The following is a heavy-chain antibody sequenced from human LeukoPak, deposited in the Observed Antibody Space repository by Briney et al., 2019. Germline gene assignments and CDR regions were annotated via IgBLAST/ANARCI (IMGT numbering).Heavy chain of an antibody. CDR1: GFTFSSYW. D-gene: IGHD1-26*01. Sequence: PGGSLRLFCAASGFTFSSYWMSWVRQAPGKGLEWVANIKEDGTEKNYVDSVKGRFTISRDNAKNSLHLQMSSLRAEDTAVYYCARGGSYFHYWGQGTPVTVSS. J-gene: IGHJ4*02. V-gene: IGHV3-7*05. CDR2: IKEDGTEK. CDR3: ARGGSYFHY.